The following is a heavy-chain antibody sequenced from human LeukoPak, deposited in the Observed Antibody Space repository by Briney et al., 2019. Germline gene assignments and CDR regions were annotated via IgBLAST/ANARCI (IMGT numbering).Heavy chain of an antibody. CDR3: ARDRGYSYGTHYGMDV. V-gene: IGHV1-69*13. Sequence: ASVKVSCKASGGTFSSYAISWVRQAPGQGLEWMGGIIPIFGTANYAQKFQGRVTITADESTSTAYMELSSLRSEDTAVYYCARDRGYSYGTHYGMDVWGQGTTATVSS. D-gene: IGHD5-18*01. CDR1: GGTFSSYA. CDR2: IIPIFGTA. J-gene: IGHJ6*02.